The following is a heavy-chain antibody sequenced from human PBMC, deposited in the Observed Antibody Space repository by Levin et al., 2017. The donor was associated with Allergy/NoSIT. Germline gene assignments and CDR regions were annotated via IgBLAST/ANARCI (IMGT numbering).Heavy chain of an antibody. J-gene: IGHJ4*02. V-gene: IGHV4-31*03. D-gene: IGHD1-20*01. Sequence: NPSETLSLTCTVSGGSISSGGYYWSWIRQHPGKGLEWIGYIYYSGSTYYNPSLKSRVTISVDTSKNQFSLRLRSVTAADTAVYYCARVLTGTPHFDYWGQGTLVTVSS. CDR1: GGSISSGGYY. CDR2: IYYSGST. CDR3: ARVLTGTPHFDY.